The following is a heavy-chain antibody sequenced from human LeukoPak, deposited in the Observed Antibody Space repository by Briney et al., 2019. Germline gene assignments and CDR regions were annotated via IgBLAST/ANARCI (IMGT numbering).Heavy chain of an antibody. Sequence: SVKVSCKASGGTFSSYAISWVRQAPGQGLEWMGGIIPIFGTANYAQKFQGRVTITTDESTSTAYMEVSSLRSEDTAVYYCARGGGFGNLALDIWGQGTMVTVSS. D-gene: IGHD1-26*01. CDR1: GGTFSSYA. J-gene: IGHJ3*02. CDR2: IIPIFGTA. CDR3: ARGGGFGNLALDI. V-gene: IGHV1-69*05.